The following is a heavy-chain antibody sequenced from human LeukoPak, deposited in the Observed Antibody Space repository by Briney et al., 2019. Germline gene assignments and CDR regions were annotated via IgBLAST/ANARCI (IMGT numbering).Heavy chain of an antibody. CDR2: IKPNSGGT. Sequence: ASLKLSCKASGYTFSGYYMHWVRQAPGQGLEWMGWIKPNSGGTNYAQNFKGRVTMTRDTSINTAYMELNRLRSDDTAVYYCARGIVVVVAATYAFDIWGQGTMVTVSS. CDR1: GYTFSGYY. J-gene: IGHJ3*02. V-gene: IGHV1-2*02. D-gene: IGHD2-15*01. CDR3: ARGIVVVVAATYAFDI.